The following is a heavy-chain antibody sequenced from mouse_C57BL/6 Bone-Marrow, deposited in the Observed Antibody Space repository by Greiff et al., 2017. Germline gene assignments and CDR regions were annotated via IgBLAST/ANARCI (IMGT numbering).Heavy chain of an antibody. CDR1: GYTFTDYN. V-gene: IGHV1-18*01. CDR2: INPNNGGT. J-gene: IGHJ3*01. Sequence: EVMLVESGPELVKPGASVKIPCKASGYTFTDYNMDWVKQSHGKSLEWIGDINPNNGGTNYNQKFKGKATLTVDKSSSTAYMELRSLTSEDTAVYYCARITPWFAYWGQGTLVTVSA. D-gene: IGHD2-4*01. CDR3: ARITPWFAY.